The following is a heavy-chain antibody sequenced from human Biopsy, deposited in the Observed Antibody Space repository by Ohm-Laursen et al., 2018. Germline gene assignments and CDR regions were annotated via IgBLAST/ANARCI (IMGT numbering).Heavy chain of an antibody. Sequence: GSLRLSCAASGFTFSSFWMSWVRRAPGKGLEWVANIKQDGSEKNYVDSVKGRFTISRDNAKNSLLLQMNRLRVEGTAVYYCARAYSRGDYWGQGTLVTVSS. D-gene: IGHD2-15*01. CDR1: GFTFSSFW. V-gene: IGHV3-7*01. J-gene: IGHJ4*02. CDR3: ARAYSRGDY. CDR2: IKQDGSEK.